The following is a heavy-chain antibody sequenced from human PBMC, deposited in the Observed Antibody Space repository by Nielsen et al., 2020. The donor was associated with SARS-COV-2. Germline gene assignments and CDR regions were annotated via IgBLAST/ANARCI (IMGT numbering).Heavy chain of an antibody. CDR3: ARPMTGYYDFWSGII. J-gene: IGHJ3*02. V-gene: IGHV3-7*01. CDR2: IKQDGSEK. CDR1: GFTFSSYW. Sequence: GESLKISCAASGFTFSSYWMSWVRQAPGKGLEWVANIKQDGSEKYYVDSVKGRFTISRDNAKNSLYLQMNSLRTEDTAVYYCARPMTGYYDFWSGIIWGQGTMVTVSS. D-gene: IGHD3-3*01.